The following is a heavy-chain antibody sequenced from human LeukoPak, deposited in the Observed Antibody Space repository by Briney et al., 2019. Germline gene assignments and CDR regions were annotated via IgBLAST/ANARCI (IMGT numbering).Heavy chain of an antibody. V-gene: IGHV3-23*01. CDR1: GFTFSSYA. Sequence: PGGSLRLSCAASGFTFSSYAMSWVRQAPGKGLEWVSAISGSGGSTYYADSVKGRFTISRDNSKNTLYLQMNSLRAEDTAVYCCAKDGGVGYYDSSGYYYPDYWGQGTLVTVSS. CDR2: ISGSGGST. CDR3: AKDGGVGYYDSSGYYYPDY. J-gene: IGHJ4*02. D-gene: IGHD3-22*01.